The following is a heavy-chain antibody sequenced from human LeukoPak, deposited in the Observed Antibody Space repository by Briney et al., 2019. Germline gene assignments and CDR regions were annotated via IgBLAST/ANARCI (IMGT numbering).Heavy chain of an antibody. V-gene: IGHV4-59*08. D-gene: IGHD6-13*01. Sequence: SETLSLTCTVSGGSISNYYWSWMRQPPGKGLEWIGYIYYDGGTNYNPSLKSRVTISVDTSKNQFSLKLSSVTAADTAVYYCARHRYSSSWCAYWGQGILVTVSS. CDR3: ARHRYSSSWCAY. J-gene: IGHJ4*02. CDR1: GGSISNYY. CDR2: IYYDGGT.